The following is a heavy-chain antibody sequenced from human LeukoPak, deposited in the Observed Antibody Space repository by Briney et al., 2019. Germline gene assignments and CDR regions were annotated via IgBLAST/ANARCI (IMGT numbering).Heavy chain of an antibody. Sequence: RVASVKVSCKASGYTFTSYGISWVRQAPGQGLEWMGWISAYNGNTNYAQKLQGRVTMTTDTSTSTAYMELRSLRSDDTAVYYCASDRRILTGPDYWGQGTLVTVSS. J-gene: IGHJ4*02. CDR1: GYTFTSYG. CDR3: ASDRRILTGPDY. D-gene: IGHD3-9*01. CDR2: ISAYNGNT. V-gene: IGHV1-18*04.